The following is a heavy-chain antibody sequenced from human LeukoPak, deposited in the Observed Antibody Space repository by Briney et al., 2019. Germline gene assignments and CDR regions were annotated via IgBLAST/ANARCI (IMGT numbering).Heavy chain of an antibody. D-gene: IGHD5-12*01. V-gene: IGHV3-74*01. CDR1: GFTFSSYW. CDR2: INSDGSIT. Sequence: GGSLRLSCAASGFTFSSYWMHWVRQAPGKGLMWVSRINSDGSITNYADSVKGRFTISRDNAKNTLYLQMNSLRAEDTAVYYCARVRATFSPHFDNWGQGALVTVSS. CDR3: ARVRATFSPHFDN. J-gene: IGHJ4*02.